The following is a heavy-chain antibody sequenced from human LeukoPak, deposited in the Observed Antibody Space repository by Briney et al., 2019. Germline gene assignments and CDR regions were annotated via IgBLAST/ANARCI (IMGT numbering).Heavy chain of an antibody. D-gene: IGHD2-21*02. CDR3: ARGDPFYYYGMDV. CDR2: IKQEGSEK. CDR1: GLTFSSYW. J-gene: IGHJ6*02. V-gene: IGHV3-7*04. Sequence: PGGSLRLSCAASGLTFSSYWMSWVRQAPGKGLEWVANIKQEGSEKYYVDSVKGRFTISRDNAKSSLYLQMNSLRAEGTAVYYCARGDPFYYYGMDVWGQGTTVTVSS.